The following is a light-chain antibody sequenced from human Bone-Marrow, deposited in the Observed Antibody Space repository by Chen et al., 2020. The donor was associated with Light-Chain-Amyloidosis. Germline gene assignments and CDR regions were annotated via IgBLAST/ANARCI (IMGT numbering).Light chain of an antibody. V-gene: IGLV3-21*02. J-gene: IGLJ3*02. CDR2: DDS. CDR1: NIGSTS. Sequence: SYVLTQPSSVSVAPGQTATIACGGNNIGSTSVHWYQQTPGQAPLLVVYDDSSRPSGIPGRLSGSNSGNTATLTISRVEAGDEADYYCQVWDGSSDRPVFGGGTKLTVL. CDR3: QVWDGSSDRPV.